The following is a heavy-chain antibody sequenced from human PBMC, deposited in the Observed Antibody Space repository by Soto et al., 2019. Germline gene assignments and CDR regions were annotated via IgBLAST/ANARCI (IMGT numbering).Heavy chain of an antibody. CDR1: GFTFSSYS. J-gene: IGHJ4*02. CDR3: GTWRGSSWFDY. V-gene: IGHV5-51*01. Sequence: AGESLKLSCKASGFTFSSYSLGWVRHMPGKGLQWMGNIFSSDSSAKYSPSFVGQVTISVDRSINTAYLQWSSLKASDTAIYYCGTWRGSSWFDYWGPGTLVTVSS. D-gene: IGHD2-2*01. CDR2: IFSSDSSA.